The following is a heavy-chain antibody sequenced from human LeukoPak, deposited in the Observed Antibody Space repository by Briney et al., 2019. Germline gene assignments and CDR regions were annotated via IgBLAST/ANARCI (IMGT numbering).Heavy chain of an antibody. CDR1: GFTFSSFW. V-gene: IGHV3-7*01. J-gene: IGHJ3*02. D-gene: IGHD6-13*01. Sequence: GGSLRLSCAASGFTFSSFWMSWVRQAPGKGLEWVANIKQDGSEKYYVDSVKGRFTISRDNAKNSLYLQMNSLRAEDTAVYYCAARYSSSWPGAFDIWGQGTMVTVSS. CDR2: IKQDGSEK. CDR3: AARYSSSWPGAFDI.